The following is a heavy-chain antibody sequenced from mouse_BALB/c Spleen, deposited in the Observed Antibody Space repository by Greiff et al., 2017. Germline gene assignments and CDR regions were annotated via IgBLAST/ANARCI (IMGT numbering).Heavy chain of an antibody. D-gene: IGHD2-14*01. J-gene: IGHJ2*01. CDR1: GYTFTSYW. V-gene: IGHV1S81*02. CDR2: INPSNGRT. CDR3: GNYRYDEDFDY. Sequence: QVQLKQPGAELVKPGASVKLSCKASGYTFTSYWMHWVKQRPGQGLEWIGEINPSNGRTNYNEKFKSKATLTVDKSSSTAYMQLSSLTSEDSAVYYCGNYRYDEDFDYWGQGTTLTVSS.